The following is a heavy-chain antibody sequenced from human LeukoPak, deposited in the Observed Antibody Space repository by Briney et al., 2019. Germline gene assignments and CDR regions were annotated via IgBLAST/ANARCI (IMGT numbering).Heavy chain of an antibody. CDR1: GGTFSSYA. D-gene: IGHD6-13*01. Sequence: SVKVSCKASGGTFSSYAISWVRQAPGQGLEWMGRIIPIFGTANYAQKFQGRVTITTDESTSTAYMELSSLRSEDTAVYYGARDSGEAAAGTLDYWGQGTLVTVSS. CDR3: ARDSGEAAAGTLDY. J-gene: IGHJ4*02. V-gene: IGHV1-69*05. CDR2: IIPIFGTA.